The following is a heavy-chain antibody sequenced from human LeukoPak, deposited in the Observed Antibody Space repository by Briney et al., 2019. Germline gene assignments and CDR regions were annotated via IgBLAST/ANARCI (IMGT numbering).Heavy chain of an antibody. CDR1: GGSISSYY. V-gene: IGHV4-59*01. Sequence: PSETLSLTCTVSGGSISSYYWGWIRQPPGKGLEWIGYIYYSGSTNYNPSLQSRVAISIDTSKNQFSLTLNSVTAADAAVYYCASAGNPHYFDFWGQGPLVTVSS. CDR3: ASAGNPHYFDF. CDR2: IYYSGST. J-gene: IGHJ4*02.